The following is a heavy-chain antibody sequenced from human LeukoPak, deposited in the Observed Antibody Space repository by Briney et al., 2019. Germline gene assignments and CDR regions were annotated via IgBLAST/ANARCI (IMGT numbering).Heavy chain of an antibody. V-gene: IGHV1-69*04. CDR2: IITILGIA. CDR3: ARDLNYGGNWFDP. D-gene: IGHD1-7*01. Sequence: SVKVSCKASGGTFSSYTISWVRQAPGQGLERMGRIITILGIANYAQKFQGRVTITADKSTRTAYMELSSLRSEDTAVYYCARDLNYGGNWFDPWGQGTLVTVSS. CDR1: GGTFSSYT. J-gene: IGHJ5*02.